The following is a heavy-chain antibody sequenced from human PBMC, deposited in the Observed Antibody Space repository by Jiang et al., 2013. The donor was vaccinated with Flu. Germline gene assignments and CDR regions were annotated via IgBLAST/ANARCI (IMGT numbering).Heavy chain of an antibody. CDR2: LYYTGTT. Sequence: VSGGSINHDYYWAVDPPAPTGRGVEWIGSLYYTGTTYYNPSLKSRATMSVDTSKNQFSLKLSSVTAADTAVYYCARRRDGNKNMFDSWGQGALVTVSS. J-gene: IGHJ4*02. CDR3: ARRRDGNKNMFDS. CDR1: GGSINHDYY. D-gene: IGHD4-23*01. V-gene: IGHV4-39*01.